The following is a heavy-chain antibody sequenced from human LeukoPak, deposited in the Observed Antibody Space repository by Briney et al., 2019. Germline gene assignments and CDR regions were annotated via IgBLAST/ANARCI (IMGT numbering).Heavy chain of an antibody. CDR1: GFTFSSYA. V-gene: IGHV3-23*01. J-gene: IGHJ5*02. D-gene: IGHD3-22*01. CDR2: ISGSGGST. CDR3: AKDLTMIVANSFDP. Sequence: GASLRLSCAASGFTFSSYAMSWVRQAPGKGLEWVSAISGSGGSTYYADSVKGRFTISRDNSKNTLYLQMNSLRAEDTAVYYCAKDLTMIVANSFDPWGQGTLVTVSS.